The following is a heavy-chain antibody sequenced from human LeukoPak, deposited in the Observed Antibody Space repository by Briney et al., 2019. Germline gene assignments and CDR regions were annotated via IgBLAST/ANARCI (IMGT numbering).Heavy chain of an antibody. CDR2: ISYDGSNK. CDR3: ARDGSGTFLDY. J-gene: IGHJ4*02. CDR1: GFTFSSYA. Sequence: GGSLRLSCAASGFTFSSYAMSWVRQAPGKGLEWVAVISYDGSNKYYADSVKGRFTISRDNSKNTLYLQMNSLRAEDTAVYYCARDGSGTFLDYWGQGALVTVSS. V-gene: IGHV3-30-3*01. D-gene: IGHD3-10*01.